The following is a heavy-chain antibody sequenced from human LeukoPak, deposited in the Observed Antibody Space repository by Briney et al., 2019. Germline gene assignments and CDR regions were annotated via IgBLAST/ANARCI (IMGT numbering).Heavy chain of an antibody. J-gene: IGHJ3*02. CDR3: ARYGYGDSNAFDI. D-gene: IGHD4-17*01. V-gene: IGHV4-39*01. CDR2: IHYSGST. CDR1: GGSISNYY. Sequence: PSETLSLTCTVSGGSISNYYWGWIRQPPGKGLEWIGSIHYSGSTYYNPSLKSRVTISVDTSKNQFSLKLSSVTAADTAVYYCARYGYGDSNAFDIWGQGTMVTVSS.